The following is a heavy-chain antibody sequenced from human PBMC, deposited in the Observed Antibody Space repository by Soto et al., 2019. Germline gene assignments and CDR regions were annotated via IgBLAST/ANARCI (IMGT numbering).Heavy chain of an antibody. CDR3: ARRHSSSSRDYYYYYGMDV. V-gene: IGHV5-10-1*01. CDR1: GYSFTSYW. Sequence: GESLKISCKGSGYSFTSYWISWVRQMPGKGLEWMGRIDPSDSYTNYSPSFQGHVTISADKSISTAYLQWSSLKASDTAMYYCARRHSSSSRDYYYYYGMDVWGQGTTVTV. J-gene: IGHJ6*02. D-gene: IGHD6-6*01. CDR2: IDPSDSYT.